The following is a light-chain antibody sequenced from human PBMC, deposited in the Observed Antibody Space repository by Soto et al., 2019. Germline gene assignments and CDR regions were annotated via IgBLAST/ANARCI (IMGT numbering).Light chain of an antibody. V-gene: IGKV4-1*01. Sequence: DIVLTQSPDSLAVSLGERATINCKSSQSVLYRSNNKNYLAWYQQKPGQPPKLLIYWASTRESGVPDRFSGSGSGTDFTLTISSLQAEDVAVYYCQQYYSTPPTFGHGTKVEIK. CDR1: QSVLYRSNNKNY. CDR2: WAS. J-gene: IGKJ1*01. CDR3: QQYYSTPPT.